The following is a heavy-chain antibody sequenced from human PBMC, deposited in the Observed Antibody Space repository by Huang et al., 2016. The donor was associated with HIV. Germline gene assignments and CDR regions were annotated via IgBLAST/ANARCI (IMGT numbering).Heavy chain of an antibody. CDR2: IKSKTDGGTT. D-gene: IGHD4-17*01. CDR1: GFTFSNAW. J-gene: IGHJ3*02. Sequence: ASGFTFSNAWMSWVRQAPGKGLEWVGRIKSKTDGGTTDYAAPMKGRFTISRDDSKNTLYLQMNTLKTEDTAVYYCTTDRDYGDYVADAFDIWGQGTMVTVSS. CDR3: TTDRDYGDYVADAFDI. V-gene: IGHV3-15*01.